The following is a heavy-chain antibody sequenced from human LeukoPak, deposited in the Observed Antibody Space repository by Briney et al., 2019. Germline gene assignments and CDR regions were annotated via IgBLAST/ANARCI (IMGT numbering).Heavy chain of an antibody. CDR2: IYYSGST. V-gene: IGHV4-39*01. CDR1: GGSISSSSYY. Sequence: PSETLSLTCTVSGGSISSSSYYWGWIRQPPGKGLEWIGSIYYSGSTYYNPSLKSRVTISVDTSKNQFSPKLSSVTAADTAVYYCARLAEWFDPWGQGTLVTVSS. J-gene: IGHJ5*02. CDR3: ARLAEWFDP.